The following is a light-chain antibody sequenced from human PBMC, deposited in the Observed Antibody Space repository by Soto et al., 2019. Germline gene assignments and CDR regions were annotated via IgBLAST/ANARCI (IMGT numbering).Light chain of an antibody. CDR3: QQYCSSPWT. V-gene: IGKV3-20*01. CDR2: AAS. CDR1: QSVSSSY. J-gene: IGKJ1*01. Sequence: EIVLTQSPGTLSLSPGERATLSCRASQSVSSSYLAWYQQKPGQAPRPLIYAASSRAIGIPDRFSGSESGTDFTLTISRLEPDDFAVYYCQQYCSSPWTFGQGTKVEIK.